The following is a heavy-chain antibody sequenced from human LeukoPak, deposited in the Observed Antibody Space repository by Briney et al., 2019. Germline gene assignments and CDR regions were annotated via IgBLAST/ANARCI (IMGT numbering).Heavy chain of an antibody. V-gene: IGHV3-23*01. Sequence: GGSLRLSCAASGFTFSSYAMSWIRQAPGKGLEWVSAISGSGGSTYYADSVKGRFTISRDNSKNTLYLQMNSLRAEDTAVYYCASEVLLWFGEFDYWGQGTLVTVSS. CDR2: ISGSGGST. J-gene: IGHJ4*02. CDR3: ASEVLLWFGEFDY. CDR1: GFTFSSYA. D-gene: IGHD3-10*01.